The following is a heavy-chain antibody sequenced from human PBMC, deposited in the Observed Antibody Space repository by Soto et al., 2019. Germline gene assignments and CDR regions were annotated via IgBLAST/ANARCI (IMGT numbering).Heavy chain of an antibody. V-gene: IGHV4-59*01. Sequence: SETLSLTCTVSGGSISSYYWSWIRQPPGKGLEWIGYIYYSGSTNYNPSLKSRVTISVDTSKNQFSLKLSSVTAADTAVYYCARAKGEQWLVGCDYWVQGTLVTVSS. CDR3: ARAKGEQWLVGCDY. J-gene: IGHJ4*02. CDR1: GGSISSYY. D-gene: IGHD6-19*01. CDR2: IYYSGST.